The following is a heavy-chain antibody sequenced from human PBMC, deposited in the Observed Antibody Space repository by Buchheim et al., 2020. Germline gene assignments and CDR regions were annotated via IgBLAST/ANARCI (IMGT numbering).Heavy chain of an antibody. D-gene: IGHD4-17*01. CDR1: GFTFSSYG. V-gene: IGHV3-30*18. Sequence: QVQLVESGGGVVQPGRSLRLSCAASGFTFSSYGMHWVRQAPGKGLEWVAVISYDGSNKYYADSVKGRFTISRDNSKNTLYLQMNSLRAEDTAVYYCAKDDYGYDYWGQGTL. CDR3: AKDDYGYDY. CDR2: ISYDGSNK. J-gene: IGHJ4*02.